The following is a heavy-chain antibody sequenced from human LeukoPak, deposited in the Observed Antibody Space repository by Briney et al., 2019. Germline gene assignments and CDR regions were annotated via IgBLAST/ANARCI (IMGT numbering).Heavy chain of an antibody. V-gene: IGHV3-74*01. D-gene: IGHD4-4*01. CDR3: TTSPPYSSNAFNI. CDR1: GCTFSSYW. Sequence: GGSLRLSCAASGCTFSSYWRRWVRHAPGKGLVWVGDINSDGSSKNYADSVKGRFTISRDNAKNTPHMQRTSLTAENTAVYYSTTSPPYSSNAFNIGGQGTMATVSS. J-gene: IGHJ3*02. CDR2: INSDGSSK.